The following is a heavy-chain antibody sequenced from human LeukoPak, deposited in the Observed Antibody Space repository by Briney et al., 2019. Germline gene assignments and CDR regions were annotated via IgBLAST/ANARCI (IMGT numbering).Heavy chain of an antibody. V-gene: IGHV3-7*03. CDR2: IKQDGSEK. Sequence: PGGSLRLSCAASGFTFSSYWMSWVRQAPGKGLEWVANIKQDGSEKYYVDSVKGRFTISRDNAKNSLYLQMSSLRAEDTALYHCAKDIITSGLHAFDIWGQGTMVTVSS. D-gene: IGHD6-19*01. J-gene: IGHJ3*02. CDR3: AKDIITSGLHAFDI. CDR1: GFTFSSYW.